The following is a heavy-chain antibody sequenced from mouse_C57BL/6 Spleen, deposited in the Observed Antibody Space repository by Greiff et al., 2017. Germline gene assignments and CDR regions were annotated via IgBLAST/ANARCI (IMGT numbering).Heavy chain of an antibody. D-gene: IGHD1-1*01. V-gene: IGHV1-4*01. CDR3: ARFDGSPYFDG. CDR2: INPSSGYT. CDR1: GYTFTSYT. Sequence: VQLQQSGAELARPGASVKMSCTASGYTFTSYTMHWVKQRPGQGLEWIGYINPSSGYTKYNQKFKDKATLTADKSSSTAYMQLSSLTSEDSAVYYCARFDGSPYFDGWGTGTTVTVSS. J-gene: IGHJ1*03.